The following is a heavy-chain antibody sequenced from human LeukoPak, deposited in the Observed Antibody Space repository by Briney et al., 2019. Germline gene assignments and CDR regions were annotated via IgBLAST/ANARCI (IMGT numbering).Heavy chain of an antibody. D-gene: IGHD2-2*01. CDR3: ARRWMGYCSSTSCHPYFQH. CDR1: GGSISSYY. CDR2: IYTSGST. V-gene: IGHV4-4*07. J-gene: IGHJ1*01. Sequence: PSETLSLTCTVSGGSISSYYWSWIRQPAGKGLEWIGRIYTSGSTNYNPSLKSRVTMSVDTSKNQFSLKLSSVTAADTAVYYCARRWMGYCSSTSCHPYFQHWGQGTLVTVSS.